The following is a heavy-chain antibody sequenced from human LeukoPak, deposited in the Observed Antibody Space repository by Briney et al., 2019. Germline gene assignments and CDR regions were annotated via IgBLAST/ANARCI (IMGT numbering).Heavy chain of an antibody. CDR3: ARITAGGIAAAGGFDP. CDR2: IFYRGGT. J-gene: IGHJ5*02. Sequence: SETLSLTCTVSSGSINTSNYYWGWIRQPPGKGLEWIGNIFYRGGTYYNPSLKSRVTISVDTSKKQFSLKLSSVTAADTAVYYCARITAGGIAAAGGFDPWGQGTLVTVSS. V-gene: IGHV4-39*07. CDR1: SGSINTSNYY. D-gene: IGHD6-13*01.